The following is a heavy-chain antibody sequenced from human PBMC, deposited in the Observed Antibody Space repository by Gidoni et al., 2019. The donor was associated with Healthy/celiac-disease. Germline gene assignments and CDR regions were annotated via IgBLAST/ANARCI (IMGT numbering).Heavy chain of an antibody. V-gene: IGHV3-21*01. D-gene: IGHD3-3*01. CDR2: IRSSSSYI. J-gene: IGHJ4*02. CDR3: ARDLSAARSGPTIY. CDR1: GFTFRSYT. Sequence: EVQLVESGGGLVTPGGSLRLSVAASGFTFRSYTMNWVRQAPGKGLEWVSSIRSSSSYIYYADSVKGRFTISRDNAKNSLYLQMNSLRAEDTAVYYCARDLSAARSGPTIYWGQGTLVTVSS.